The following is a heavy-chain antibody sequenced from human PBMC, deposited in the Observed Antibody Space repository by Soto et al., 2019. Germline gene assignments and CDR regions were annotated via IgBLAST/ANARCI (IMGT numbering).Heavy chain of an antibody. V-gene: IGHV3-23*01. CDR2: ISNTGYTT. CDR3: VHPGGPIVMENFYYYFFYMDV. D-gene: IGHD3-10*01. CDR1: GLTFANHA. J-gene: IGHJ6*03. Sequence: GGSLRLSCAASGLTFANHAMTWVRQAPGKGLEWVSGISNTGYTTYYADSVKGRFTISRDNPKNTLYLQMNSLRAEDTALYYCVHPGGPIVMENFYYYFFYMDVWGKGTTVTVSS.